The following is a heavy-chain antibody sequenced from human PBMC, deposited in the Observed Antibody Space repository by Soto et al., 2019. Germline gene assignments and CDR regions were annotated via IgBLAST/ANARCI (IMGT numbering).Heavy chain of an antibody. CDR3: SAGTTW. CDR2: INQDGTDI. Sequence: EVQLVESGGGLVQPGGSLRLSCAASGFTFSSSWMSWVRQAPGEGLEWEAHINQDGTDIYYVESVKGRFTISRDNAKSSVYLQMNSLRAEDTAVYYCSAGTTWWGQGALVTVSS. J-gene: IGHJ4*02. D-gene: IGHD1-7*01. V-gene: IGHV3-7*01. CDR1: GFTFSSSW.